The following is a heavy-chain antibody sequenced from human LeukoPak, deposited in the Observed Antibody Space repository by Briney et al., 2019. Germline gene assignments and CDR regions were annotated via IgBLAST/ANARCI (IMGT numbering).Heavy chain of an antibody. CDR3: AKDRSYYDSSGYIYYFDY. D-gene: IGHD3-22*01. J-gene: IGHJ4*02. CDR1: GFTFRSYA. Sequence: PGRSLRLSCAASGFTFRSYAMHWVRQAPGKGLEWVAVISYDGGNKYYVDSVKGRFTISRDNSKNTLYLQMNSLRAEDTAVYYCAKDRSYYDSSGYIYYFDYWGQGTLVTVSS. V-gene: IGHV3-30*04. CDR2: ISYDGGNK.